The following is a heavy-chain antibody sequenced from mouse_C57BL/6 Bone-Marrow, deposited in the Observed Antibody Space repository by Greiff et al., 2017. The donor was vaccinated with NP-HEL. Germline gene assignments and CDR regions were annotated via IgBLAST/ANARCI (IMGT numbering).Heavy chain of an antibody. Sequence: EVMLVESGGGLVKPGGSLKLSCAASGFTFSSYTMSWVRQTPEKRLEWVATISGGGGNTYYPDSVKGRVTISRDNAKNTLYLQMSSLRSEDTALYYWARHAPAWFAYWGQGTLVTVSA. J-gene: IGHJ3*01. CDR3: ARHAPAWFAY. CDR2: ISGGGGNT. CDR1: GFTFSSYT. V-gene: IGHV5-9*01.